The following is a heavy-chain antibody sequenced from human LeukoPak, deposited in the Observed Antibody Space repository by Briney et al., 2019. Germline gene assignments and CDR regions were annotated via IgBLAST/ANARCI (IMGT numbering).Heavy chain of an antibody. CDR3: ARDRVLLDY. J-gene: IGHJ4*02. Sequence: PGGSLRLSCAASGFTFSSYYMSWVRQARGKGLEWVANIKQDGSEKYYVDSVKGRFTISRDNAKNSLYLQMNSLRAEDTAVYYCARDRVLLDYWGQGTLVTVSS. V-gene: IGHV3-7*04. CDR1: GFTFSSYY. CDR2: IKQDGSEK.